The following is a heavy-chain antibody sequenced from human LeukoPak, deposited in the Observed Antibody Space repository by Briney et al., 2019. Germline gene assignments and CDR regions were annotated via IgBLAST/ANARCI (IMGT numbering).Heavy chain of an antibody. V-gene: IGHV1-18*01. CDR3: ARDLRAFRDGYKNPNFYLDY. D-gene: IGHD5-24*01. J-gene: IGHJ4*02. Sequence: ASVKVSCKASGYTFTSYGVSWVRQAPGQGLEWMGWISAYNGDTEYAQKLQGRVTMTTDTSTRTAYMELRSLRSDDTAVYFCARDLRAFRDGYKNPNFYLDYWGQGTLVTVSS. CDR1: GYTFTSYG. CDR2: ISAYNGDT.